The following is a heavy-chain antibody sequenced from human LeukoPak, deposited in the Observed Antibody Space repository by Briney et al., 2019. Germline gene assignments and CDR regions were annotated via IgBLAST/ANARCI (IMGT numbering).Heavy chain of an antibody. CDR2: INPNSGGT. CDR1: GYTFTGYY. D-gene: IGHD3-22*01. J-gene: IGHJ4*02. V-gene: IGHV1-2*02. CDR3: ARDRRVYYDSSGYSWWSFDY. Sequence: ASVKVSCKASGYTFTGYYMHWVRQAPGQGLEWMGWINPNSGGTNYAQKFQGRVTMTRDTSISTAYMELSRLRSDDTAVYYCARDRRVYYDSSGYSWWSFDYWAREPWSPSPQ.